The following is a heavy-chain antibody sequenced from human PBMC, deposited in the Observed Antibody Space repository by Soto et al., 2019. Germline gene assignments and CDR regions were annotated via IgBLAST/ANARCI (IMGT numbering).Heavy chain of an antibody. CDR1: GFTVSSDY. Sequence: EVQLVESGGGLVQPGGSLRLSCAALGFTVSSDYMSWVRQAPGKGLEWVSVIYSGGRTYYADSVKGRFTISRDNSKNTLYLQKNAVRVEDRAVYYWGSPGGFWGGSYTADYGGQGPLVPVPS. D-gene: IGHD3-3*01. V-gene: IGHV3-66*01. J-gene: IGHJ4*02. CDR3: GSPGGFWGGSYTADY. CDR2: IYSGGRT.